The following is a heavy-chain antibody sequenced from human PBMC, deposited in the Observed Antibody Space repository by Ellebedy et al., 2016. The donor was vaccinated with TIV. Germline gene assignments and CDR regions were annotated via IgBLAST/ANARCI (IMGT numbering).Heavy chain of an antibody. D-gene: IGHD3-10*01. CDR2: TDPSDSKT. Sequence: GESLKISCKGSGYTFTNNWISWLRQMPGKGLEWIGRTDPSDSKTNYNPSFQGHVTISVDKSIHTAYLQWSTLKASDTAMYYCARGSGWYDPWGQGTLVTVSS. CDR3: ARGSGWYDP. J-gene: IGHJ5*02. CDR1: GYTFTNNW. V-gene: IGHV5-10-1*01.